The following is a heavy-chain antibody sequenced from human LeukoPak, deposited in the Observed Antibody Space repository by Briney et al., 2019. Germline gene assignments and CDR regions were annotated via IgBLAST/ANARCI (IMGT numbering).Heavy chain of an antibody. Sequence: SETLSLTCTVSGGPISSYYWSWIRQPAGKGLEWIGRIYSSGSTNYNPSLKSRVTMSVDTSKDQFSLKLSSVTAADTAVYYCARERPYSSSSPLMDPWGQGTLVTVSS. CDR1: GGPISSYY. CDR2: IYSSGST. J-gene: IGHJ5*02. D-gene: IGHD6-6*01. CDR3: ARERPYSSSSPLMDP. V-gene: IGHV4-4*07.